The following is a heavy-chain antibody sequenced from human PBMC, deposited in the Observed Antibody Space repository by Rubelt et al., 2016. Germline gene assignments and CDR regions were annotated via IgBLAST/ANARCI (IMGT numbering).Heavy chain of an antibody. J-gene: IGHJ3*02. CDR3: ARLQYYKEVVVVGGAFDI. CDR1: GFSLSSSGMC. D-gene: IGHD2-2*01. V-gene: IGHV2-70*15. CDR2: IDWDDDK. Sequence: QVTLRESGPALVKPTQTLTLTCTFSGFSLSSSGMCVSWIRQPPGKALEWLARIDWDDDKYYSTSLKTRLTISKETSKNQVVLTMTNMDPVDTATYDCARLQYYKEVVVVGGAFDIWGQGTMVTVSS.